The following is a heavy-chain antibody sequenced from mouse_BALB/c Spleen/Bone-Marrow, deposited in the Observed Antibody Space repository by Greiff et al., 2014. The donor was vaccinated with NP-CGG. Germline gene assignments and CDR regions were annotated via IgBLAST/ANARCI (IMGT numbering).Heavy chain of an antibody. CDR3: TIEYGITTKDYYALDY. CDR1: GYTFTTYW. V-gene: IGHV1S16*01. Sequence: QVQLQQSGAELVKPGASVKLSCKASGYTFTTYWMHWVRLRPGQGFDWIGEINPSSGGAYYNEKFRRKATLTVDKSSSTVYMQLSSLTSEDSAVYYCTIEYGITTKDYYALDYWGQGTSVTVSS. J-gene: IGHJ4*01. D-gene: IGHD2-4*01. CDR2: INPSSGGA.